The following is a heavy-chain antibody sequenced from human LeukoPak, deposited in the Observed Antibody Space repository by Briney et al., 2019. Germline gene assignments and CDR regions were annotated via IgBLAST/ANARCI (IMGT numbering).Heavy chain of an antibody. Sequence: PSETLSLTCTVSGGSISSSSYYWGWIRQPPGKGLEWIGSIYSGSTYYNPSLKSRVTISVDTSKNQFSLKLSSVTAADTAVYYCARERYYGSGSYFLRATPRFDPWGQGTLVTVSS. V-gene: IGHV4-39*07. CDR2: IYSGST. D-gene: IGHD3-10*01. J-gene: IGHJ5*02. CDR1: GGSISSSSYY. CDR3: ARERYYGSGSYFLRATPRFDP.